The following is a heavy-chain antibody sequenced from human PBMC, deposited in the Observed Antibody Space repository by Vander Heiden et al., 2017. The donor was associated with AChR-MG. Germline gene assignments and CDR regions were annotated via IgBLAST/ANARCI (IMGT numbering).Heavy chain of an antibody. J-gene: IGHJ4*02. D-gene: IGHD2-2*01. CDR1: GFTFSSYA. Sequence: QVQLVESGGGVVQPGRSLRLSCAAAGFTFSSYALHWVRQAPGKGLGWLAVISYDGSNKFYADSVKGRFTISRDNSKNTLYLQMNSLRTDDTAVFYCARDLGSSAYLDYWGQGTLVTVSS. V-gene: IGHV3-30-3*01. CDR3: ARDLGSSAYLDY. CDR2: ISYDGSNK.